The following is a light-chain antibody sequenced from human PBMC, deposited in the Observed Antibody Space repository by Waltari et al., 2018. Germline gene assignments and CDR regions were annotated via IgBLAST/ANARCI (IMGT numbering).Light chain of an antibody. CDR3: SSYTSSRTRV. V-gene: IGLV2-14*01. CDR2: DVS. Sequence: QSALTQPASVSGSPGQSITISCTGTSSDVGGYNYVSWYQQHPGKAPKHMIYDVSNRPSGVSNRFSGSKSANTASLTISGLQAEDEADYYCSSYTSSRTRVFGGGTKLTVL. J-gene: IGLJ3*02. CDR1: SSDVGGYNY.